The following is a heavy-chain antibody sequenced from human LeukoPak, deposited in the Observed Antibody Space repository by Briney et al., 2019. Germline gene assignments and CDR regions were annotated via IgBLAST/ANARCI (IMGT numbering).Heavy chain of an antibody. Sequence: GGSLRLSCAASGFTFSDYYMSWIRQAPGKGLEWVSYISSSGSTIYYADSVKGRFTISRDNAKNSLYLQMNSLRAEDTAVYYCATDPYYYDSSGYSTWGQRTLVTVSS. D-gene: IGHD3-22*01. CDR3: ATDPYYYDSSGYST. V-gene: IGHV3-11*01. CDR2: ISSSGSTI. J-gene: IGHJ5*02. CDR1: GFTFSDYY.